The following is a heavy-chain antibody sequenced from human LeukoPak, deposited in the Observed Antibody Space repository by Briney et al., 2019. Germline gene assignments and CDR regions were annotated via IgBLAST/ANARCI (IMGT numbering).Heavy chain of an antibody. CDR2: ISGSGGST. D-gene: IGHD2-2*02. Sequence: GGSLRLSCAVSGFTFSSYAMRWVRQTPGKGLEWVSGISGSGGSTDYADSVKGRFTISRDNAKNSLYLQMNSLRAEDTAVYYCARDRPYCSSTSRYTTPGIFDYWGQGTLVTVSS. CDR3: ARDRPYCSSTSRYTTPGIFDY. V-gene: IGHV3-23*01. CDR1: GFTFSSYA. J-gene: IGHJ4*02.